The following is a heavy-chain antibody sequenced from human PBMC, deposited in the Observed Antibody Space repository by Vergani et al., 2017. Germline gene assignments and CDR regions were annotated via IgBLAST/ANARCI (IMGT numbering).Heavy chain of an antibody. V-gene: IGHV1-69*01. CDR3: ARDRPAPPGVGIWGFDY. CDR1: GGTFSSYA. J-gene: IGHJ4*02. Sequence: QVQLVQSGAEVKKPGSSVKVSCKASGGTFSSYAISWVRRAPGQGLEWMGGFIPIFGTANYAQKFQGRVTVTAEESTSTAYMELSSLRSEDTAVYYCARDRPAPPGVGIWGFDYWGQGTLVTVSS. CDR2: FIPIFGTA. D-gene: IGHD2-8*01.